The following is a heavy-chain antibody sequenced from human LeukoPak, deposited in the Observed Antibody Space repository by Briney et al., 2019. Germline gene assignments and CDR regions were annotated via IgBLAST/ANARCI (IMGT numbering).Heavy chain of an antibody. V-gene: IGHV4-59*12. Sequence: SETLSLTCTVSGGSISSYYWSWIRQPPGKGLEWIGYIYYSGSTNYNPSLKSRVTISVDTSKNQFSLKLSSVTAADTAVYYCAREGRCFTGTSCRWGFDPWGQGTLVTVSS. D-gene: IGHD2-2*01. CDR2: IYYSGST. J-gene: IGHJ5*02. CDR3: AREGRCFTGTSCRWGFDP. CDR1: GGSISSYY.